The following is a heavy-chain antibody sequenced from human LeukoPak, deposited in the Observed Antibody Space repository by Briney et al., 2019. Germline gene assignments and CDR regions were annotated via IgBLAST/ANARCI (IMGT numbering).Heavy chain of an antibody. J-gene: IGHJ5*02. CDR3: AKTTSVYGSGDDYSDATNWFDP. V-gene: IGHV3-23*01. CDR1: GFTFRRYA. D-gene: IGHD3-10*01. Sequence: GGSLRLSCAASGFTFRRYAMNWVRQAPGKGLEWISAISGSDNNTYYADSVKGRFTISRDNSKNTLYLRMNSLRAEDTAMYYCAKTTSVYGSGDDYSDATNWFDPWGQGTLVTVSS. CDR2: ISGSDNNT.